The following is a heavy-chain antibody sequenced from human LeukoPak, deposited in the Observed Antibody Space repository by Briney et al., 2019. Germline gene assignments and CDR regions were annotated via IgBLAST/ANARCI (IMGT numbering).Heavy chain of an antibody. CDR2: ISGSGGST. CDR3: AKDDYYDSSGAYCMDV. J-gene: IGHJ6*02. D-gene: IGHD3-22*01. CDR1: GFTFSSYA. Sequence: GSLRLSCAASGFTFSSYAMSWVRHAPGKGLEWVSAISGSGGSTYYADSVKGRFTISRDNSKNTLYLQMNSLRAEDTAVYYCAKDDYYDSSGAYCMDVWGQGTTVTVSS. V-gene: IGHV3-23*01.